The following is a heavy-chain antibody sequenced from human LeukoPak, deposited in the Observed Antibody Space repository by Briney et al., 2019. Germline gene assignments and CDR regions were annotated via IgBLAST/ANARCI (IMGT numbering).Heavy chain of an antibody. D-gene: IGHD3-3*01. CDR2: IIPIFGTA. J-gene: IGHJ4*02. CDR1: GGTFSSYA. CDR3: ARERASTYYDFWSGETPFDY. Sequence: ASVKVSCKASGGTFSSYAISWVRQAPGQGLEWMGGIIPIFGTANYAQKFQGRVTITADESTSTAYMELRSLRSDDTAVYYCARERASTYYDFWSGETPFDYWGQGTLVTVSS. V-gene: IGHV1-69*01.